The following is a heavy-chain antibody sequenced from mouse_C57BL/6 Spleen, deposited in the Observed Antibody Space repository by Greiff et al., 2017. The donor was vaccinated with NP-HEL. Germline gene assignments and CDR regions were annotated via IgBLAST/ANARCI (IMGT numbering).Heavy chain of an antibody. J-gene: IGHJ4*01. CDR3: ARRQGSMDY. V-gene: IGHV1-55*01. CDR1: GYTFTSYW. Sequence: QVQLQQPGAELVKPGASVKMSCKASGYTFTSYWITWVKQRPGQGLEWIGYIYPGSGSTNYNEKFKSKATLTVDKSSSTAYMQLSSMTSEDSAVDECARRQGSMDYWGQGTSVTVSS. CDR2: IYPGSGST.